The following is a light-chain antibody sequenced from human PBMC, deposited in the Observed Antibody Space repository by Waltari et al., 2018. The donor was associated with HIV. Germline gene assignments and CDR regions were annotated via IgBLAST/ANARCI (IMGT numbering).Light chain of an antibody. CDR2: AAS. CDR1: QSIGNY. J-gene: IGKJ2*01. V-gene: IGKV1-39*01. Sequence: IICRASQSIGNYLNWYHQKSGTAPERLIYAASSLQSGVPSRFSGSGSGTDFTLTITSLQPEDFATYYCQQSSSSPPTFSQGTKVEI. CDR3: QQSSSSPPT.